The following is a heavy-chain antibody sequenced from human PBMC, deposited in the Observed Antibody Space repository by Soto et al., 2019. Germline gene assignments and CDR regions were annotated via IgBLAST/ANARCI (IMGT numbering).Heavy chain of an antibody. CDR3: ARGGHDAGFDY. V-gene: IGHV4-34*01. CDR1: GGSFSGYY. J-gene: IGHJ4*02. CDR2: INHSGST. Sequence: SETLSLTCAVYGGSFSGYYWTWIRQPPGTGLEWIGEINHSGSTNYNPSLKSRVTISVDTSKNQFSLKLSSVTAADTAVYYCARGGHDAGFDYWGQGTLVTVSS. D-gene: IGHD5-12*01.